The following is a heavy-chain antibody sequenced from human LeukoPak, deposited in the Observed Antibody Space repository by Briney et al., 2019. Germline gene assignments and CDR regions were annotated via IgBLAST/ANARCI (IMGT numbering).Heavy chain of an antibody. J-gene: IGHJ4*02. CDR2: ISGSGGST. D-gene: IGHD2-2*01. CDR1: GLTFSSYA. V-gene: IGHV3-23*01. Sequence: GGSLRLSCAASGLTFSSYAMSWVRQAPGKGLEWVSAISGSGGSTYYADSVKGRFTISRDNSKNTLYLQMNSLRAEDTAVYYCARAQTPPGYCSSTSCSTEYYFDYWGQGTLVTVSS. CDR3: ARAQTPPGYCSSTSCSTEYYFDY.